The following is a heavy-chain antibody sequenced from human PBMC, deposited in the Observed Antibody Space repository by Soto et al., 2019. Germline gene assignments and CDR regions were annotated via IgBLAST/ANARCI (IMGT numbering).Heavy chain of an antibody. V-gene: IGHV4-31*03. CDR2: IYYSGST. Sequence: QVQLQESGPGLVKPSQTLSLTCTVSGGSISSGGYYWSWIRQHPGKGLEWIGYIYYSGSTYYNPSLKSRVTISVDTSKNQFCLKLSSVTAADTAVYYCARVGGLDYYGSGSYYKPSRGWFDPWGQGTLVTVSS. CDR3: ARVGGLDYYGSGSYYKPSRGWFDP. J-gene: IGHJ5*02. D-gene: IGHD3-10*01. CDR1: GGSISSGGYY.